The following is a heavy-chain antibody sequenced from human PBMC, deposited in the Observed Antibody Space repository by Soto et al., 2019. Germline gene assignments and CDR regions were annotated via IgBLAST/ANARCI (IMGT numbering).Heavy chain of an antibody. D-gene: IGHD6-6*01. CDR3: ARGGIAARNPYDY. CDR1: GGSFSGYY. Sequence: SETLSLTCAVYGGSFSGYYWSWIRQPPGKGLEWIGEINHSVSTNYNPSLKSRVTISRDTSKNQFSLKLSSVTAADTAVYYCARGGIAARNPYDYWGQGTLVTVS. V-gene: IGHV4-34*01. CDR2: INHSVST. J-gene: IGHJ4*02.